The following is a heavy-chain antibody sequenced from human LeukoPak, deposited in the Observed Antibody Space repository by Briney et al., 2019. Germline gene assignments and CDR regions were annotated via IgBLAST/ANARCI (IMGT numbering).Heavy chain of an antibody. J-gene: IGHJ3*02. D-gene: IGHD1-26*01. V-gene: IGHV3-15*01. Sequence: GGSLRLSCAASGFTFSNAWMSWVRQAPGKGLEWVGRIKSKTDGGTTDYAAPVKGRFTISRDDSKNTLYLQMNSLKTEDTAVYYCTTRGVVGATLAFDTWGQGTMVTVSS. CDR1: GFTFSNAW. CDR2: IKSKTDGGTT. CDR3: TTRGVVGATLAFDT.